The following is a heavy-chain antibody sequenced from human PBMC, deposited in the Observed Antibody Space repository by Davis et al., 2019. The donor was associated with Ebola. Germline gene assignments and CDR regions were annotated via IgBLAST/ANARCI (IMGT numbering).Heavy chain of an antibody. Sequence: ASVKVSCKSSGYTFTSYGLVWVRQAPGLGLEWMGWISGFNTNTNFAQKFQGRVTVSKDTSTNTAYMDLRSLTSDDTAIYYCARAPNYDVSTGTSSYYFDYWGQGTLVIVSS. CDR1: GYTFTSYG. CDR2: ISGFNTNT. J-gene: IGHJ4*02. D-gene: IGHD3-9*01. CDR3: ARAPNYDVSTGTSSYYFDY. V-gene: IGHV1-18*04.